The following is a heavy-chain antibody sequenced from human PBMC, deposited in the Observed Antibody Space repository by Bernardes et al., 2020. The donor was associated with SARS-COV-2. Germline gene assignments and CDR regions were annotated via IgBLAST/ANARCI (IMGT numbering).Heavy chain of an antibody. D-gene: IGHD3-3*01. J-gene: IGHJ4*02. Sequence: SVKVSCKSSGYTFTSYGIIWVRQAPGQVLEWMGWISAYNCNTNYAQKLQGRVTMTTDTSTTTAYMELRSLRSDDTAVYYCAREAYDFWSGYSPVHWGQGTLVTVSS. CDR3: AREAYDFWSGYSPVH. V-gene: IGHV1-18*01. CDR1: GYTFTSYG. CDR2: ISAYNCNT.